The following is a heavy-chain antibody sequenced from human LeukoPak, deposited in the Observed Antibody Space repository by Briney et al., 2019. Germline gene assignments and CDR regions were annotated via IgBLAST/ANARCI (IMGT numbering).Heavy chain of an antibody. CDR3: ARAGVYRDHLVS. D-gene: IGHD2-8*01. CDR2: INPNSGGT. V-gene: IGHV1-2*02. J-gene: IGHJ1*01. CDR1: GYTFTGYY. Sequence: ASVKVSCKASGYTFTGYYMHWVRQAPGQGLEWTGWINPNSGGTNYAQKFQGGVTMTRDTSTSTVYMELSSLTSEDTAVYYCARAGVYRDHLVSWGQGTLVTVAS.